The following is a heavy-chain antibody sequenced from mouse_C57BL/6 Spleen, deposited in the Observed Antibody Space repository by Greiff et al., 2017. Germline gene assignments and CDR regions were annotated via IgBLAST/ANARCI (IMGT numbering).Heavy chain of an antibody. V-gene: IGHV2-2*01. CDR1: GFSLTSYG. J-gene: IGHJ4*01. Sequence: QVQLQQSGPGLVQPSQSLSITCPVSGFSLTSYGVHWVRQSPGKGLEWLGVIWSGGSTDYNAAFIPRLSISKDNSKSQVFFKMNSLQADDTAIYYCARKGNTRLFYAMDYWGQGTSVTVSS. CDR2: IWSGGST. CDR3: ARKGNTRLFYAMDY.